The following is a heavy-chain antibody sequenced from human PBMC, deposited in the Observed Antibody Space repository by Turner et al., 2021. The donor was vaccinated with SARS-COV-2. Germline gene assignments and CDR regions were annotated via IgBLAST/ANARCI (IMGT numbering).Heavy chain of an antibody. CDR1: GFTFSRYG. D-gene: IGHD6-13*01. J-gene: IGHJ5*02. CDR3: ARVRSSSWRFDP. V-gene: IGHV3-30*03. CDR2: ISYDGSNK. Sequence: QVQLVESGGGVVQPGRSLRLSCAASGFTFSRYGMHWVRQAPGKGLEWVAVISYDGSNKYYADSVKGRFTISRDNSKNTLYLQMNSLRAEDTAVYYCARVRSSSWRFDPWGQGTLVTVSS.